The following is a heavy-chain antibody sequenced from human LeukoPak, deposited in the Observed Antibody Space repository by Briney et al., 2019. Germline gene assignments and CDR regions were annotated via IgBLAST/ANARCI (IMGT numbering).Heavy chain of an antibody. V-gene: IGHV3-30*02. CDR2: IRSDGSNK. CDR3: AKDGDTVSGTYYFDMDV. D-gene: IGHD1-26*01. Sequence: GGSLRLSCAASGFTFSSYVMHWVRQAPGKGLEWMAFIRSDGSNKYYADSVKGRFTISRDNSRNTLYLQMNSLRAEDTALYYCAKDGDTVSGTYYFDMDVWGKGTTVTISS. J-gene: IGHJ6*03. CDR1: GFTFSSYV.